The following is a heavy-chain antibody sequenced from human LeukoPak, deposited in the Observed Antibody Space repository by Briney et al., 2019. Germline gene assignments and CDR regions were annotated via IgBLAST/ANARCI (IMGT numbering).Heavy chain of an antibody. V-gene: IGHV3-7*01. D-gene: IGHD2-2*03. CDR1: GFNFDNYW. Sequence: GGSLRLSCAASGFNFDNYWMSWVRQAPGKGLEWVANIREDGSEKYYVDSVKGRFTISRDNAKKSLYLQTNSLRAEDSALYYCARWLDRWGQGTLVAVSS. CDR2: IREDGSEK. J-gene: IGHJ4*02. CDR3: ARWLDR.